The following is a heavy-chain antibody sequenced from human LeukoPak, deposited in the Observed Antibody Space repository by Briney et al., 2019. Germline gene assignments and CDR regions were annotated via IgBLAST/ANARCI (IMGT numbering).Heavy chain of an antibody. J-gene: IGHJ4*02. Sequence: GGSLRLSCAASGFTFRTYAMTWVRQAPGKGLEWVSSITGNGGSTYYADSVKGRFTISRDNSKNTLYLQMDSLRAEDTAVYHCARDSGSYLQPTVYWGQGTLVTVSS. CDR1: GFTFRTYA. CDR3: ARDSGSYLQPTVY. V-gene: IGHV3-23*01. D-gene: IGHD1-26*01. CDR2: ITGNGGST.